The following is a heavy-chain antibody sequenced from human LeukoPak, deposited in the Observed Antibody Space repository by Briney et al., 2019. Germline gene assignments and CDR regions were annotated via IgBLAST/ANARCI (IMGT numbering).Heavy chain of an antibody. CDR2: INHSGST. D-gene: IGHD2-15*01. CDR1: GGSFSGYY. V-gene: IGHV4-34*01. CDR3: ARGPQGRYPLDY. J-gene: IGHJ4*02. Sequence: SETLSLICAVYGGSFSGYYWSWIRQPPGKGLEWIGEINHSGSTNYNPSLKSRVTISVDTSKNQFSLKLSSVAAADTAVYYCARGPQGRYPLDYWGQGTLVTVSS.